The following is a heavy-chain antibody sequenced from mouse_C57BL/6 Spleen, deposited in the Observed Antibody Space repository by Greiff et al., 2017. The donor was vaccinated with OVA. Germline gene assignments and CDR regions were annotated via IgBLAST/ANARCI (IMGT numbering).Heavy chain of an antibody. D-gene: IGHD4-1*01. CDR1: GSTFTDYY. Sequence: EVQLQQSGPELVKPGASVKISCKASGSTFTDYYMNWVKQSHGKSLEWIGDINPNNGGTSYNQKFKGKATLTVDKSSSTAYMELRSLTSEDSAVYYCAAGTFFDYWGQGTTLTVSS. J-gene: IGHJ2*01. CDR3: AAGTFFDY. CDR2: INPNNGGT. V-gene: IGHV1-26*01.